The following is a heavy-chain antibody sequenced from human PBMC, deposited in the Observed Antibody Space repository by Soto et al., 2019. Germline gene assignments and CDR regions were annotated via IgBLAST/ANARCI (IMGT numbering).Heavy chain of an antibody. D-gene: IGHD6-19*01. CDR2: IKQDGSEK. CDR1: GFTFSNYW. Sequence: GGSLRLSCAASGFTFSNYWMSWVRQAPGKGLEWVANIKQDGSEKYNVDSVKGRFTISRDNAKNSLYLQMNSLRAEDTAVYYCARKIAVAGTNWFGPWGQGTLVTVPQ. V-gene: IGHV3-7*01. J-gene: IGHJ5*02. CDR3: ARKIAVAGTNWFGP.